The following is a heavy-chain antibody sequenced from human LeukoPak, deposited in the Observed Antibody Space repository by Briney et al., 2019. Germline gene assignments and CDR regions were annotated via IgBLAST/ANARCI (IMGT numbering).Heavy chain of an antibody. CDR3: ARGSGSYDY. J-gene: IGHJ4*02. V-gene: IGHV4-38-2*02. Sequence: SETLSLTCTVSGYSISSSYFWGWIRQPPGKGLEWMGSMYQSGTTYYNPSLKSRVTISVDTSKNQLSLKLSSVTAADTAVYYCARGSGSYDYWGQGTLVTVSS. D-gene: IGHD3-10*01. CDR2: MYQSGTT. CDR1: GYSISSSYF.